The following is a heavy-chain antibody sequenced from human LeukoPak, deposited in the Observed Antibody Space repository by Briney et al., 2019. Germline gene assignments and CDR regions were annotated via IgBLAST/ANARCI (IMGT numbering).Heavy chain of an antibody. Sequence: PGGSLRLSCAASGFTFSSYGMHWVRQAPGKGLEWVAVIWYDGSNKYYADSVKGRFTISRDNSKNTLYLQMNSLRAEDTAVYYCARDLHDIVLMVYAIQLGIEYWGQGTLVTVSS. CDR1: GFTFSSYG. CDR3: ARDLHDIVLMVYAIQLGIEY. V-gene: IGHV3-33*01. J-gene: IGHJ4*02. CDR2: IWYDGSNK. D-gene: IGHD2-8*01.